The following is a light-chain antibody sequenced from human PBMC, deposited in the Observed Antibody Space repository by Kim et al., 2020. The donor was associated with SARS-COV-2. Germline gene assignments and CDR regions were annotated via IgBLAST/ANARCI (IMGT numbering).Light chain of an antibody. J-gene: IGLJ2*01. V-gene: IGLV7-46*01. CDR1: TGTVTSGHY. CDR2: DTT. CDR3: FLSYSGVGAV. Sequence: QAVVTQEPSLTVSPGGTVTLTCGSSTGTVTSGHYPFWFQQKPGQAPKTLIYDTTNTHSWTPARFSGSLLGGKAALTLSGAQPEDEADYYCFLSYSGVGAVFGGGTQLTVL.